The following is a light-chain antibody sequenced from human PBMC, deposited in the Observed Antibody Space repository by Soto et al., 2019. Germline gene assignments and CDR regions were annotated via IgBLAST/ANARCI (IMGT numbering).Light chain of an antibody. Sequence: QSALTQPASVSGSPGQSITISCTGTSIDVGGYNYVSWYQQHPGKAPKLMIYEVSNRPSGVSNRFSGSKSGNTASLTISGIQAEDAADYYCSSYTSSSTVVFGGGTQLTVL. CDR2: EVS. CDR1: SIDVGGYNY. V-gene: IGLV2-14*01. CDR3: SSYTSSSTVV. J-gene: IGLJ2*01.